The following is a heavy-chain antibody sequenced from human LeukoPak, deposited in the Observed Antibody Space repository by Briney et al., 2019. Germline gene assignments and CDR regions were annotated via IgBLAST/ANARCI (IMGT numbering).Heavy chain of an antibody. V-gene: IGHV1-2*02. D-gene: IGHD6-19*01. J-gene: IGHJ4*02. CDR3: ARSVRGWYERSGYFDY. CDR2: INPNSGGT. CDR1: GHTFTGYY. Sequence: ASVKVSCKASGHTFTGYYMHWVRQAPGQGLEWMGWINPNSGGTNYAQKFQGRVTMTRDTSISTAYMELSRLRSDDTAVYYCARSVRGWYERSGYFDYWGQGTLVTVSS.